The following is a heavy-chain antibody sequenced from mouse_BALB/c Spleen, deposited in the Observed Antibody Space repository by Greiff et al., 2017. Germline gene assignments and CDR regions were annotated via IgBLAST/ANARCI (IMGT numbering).Heavy chain of an antibody. J-gene: IGHJ2*01. D-gene: IGHD2-3*01. CDR1: GFTFSSYG. CDR3: ARHGDGYYFDY. CDR2: ISSGGSYT. Sequence: EVQVVESGGDLVKPGGSLKLSCAASGFTFSSYGMSWVRQTPDKRLEWVATISSGGSYTYYPDSVKGRFTISRDNAKNTLYLQMSSLKSEDTAMYYCARHGDGYYFDYWGQGTTLTVSS. V-gene: IGHV5-6*01.